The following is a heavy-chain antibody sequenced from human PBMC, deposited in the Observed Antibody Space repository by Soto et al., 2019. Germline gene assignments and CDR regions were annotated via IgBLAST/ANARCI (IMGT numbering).Heavy chain of an antibody. D-gene: IGHD3-10*02. J-gene: IGHJ4*02. CDR3: ANMDDV. Sequence: SETLSLTCAVYGGSFSGYYWSWIRQPPGKGLEWIGEINHSGSTNYNPSLKSRVTISVDTSKNQFSLKLSSVTAADTAVYYCANMDDVWGQGTLVTVSS. CDR1: GGSFSGYY. CDR2: INHSGST. V-gene: IGHV4-34*01.